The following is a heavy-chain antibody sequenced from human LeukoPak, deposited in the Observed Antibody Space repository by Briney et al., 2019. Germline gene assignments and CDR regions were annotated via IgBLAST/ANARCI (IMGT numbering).Heavy chain of an antibody. CDR2: ISSGSSYT. Sequence: NPGGSLRLSCAASGFTFSDYYMSWIRQAPGKGLEWVSYISSGSSYTNYADSLKGRFTISRDNAKNSLYLQMNSLRDEDTAVYYCARDQFYAFDIWGQGTMVTVSS. J-gene: IGHJ3*02. V-gene: IGHV3-11*06. CDR3: ARDQFYAFDI. CDR1: GFTFSDYY.